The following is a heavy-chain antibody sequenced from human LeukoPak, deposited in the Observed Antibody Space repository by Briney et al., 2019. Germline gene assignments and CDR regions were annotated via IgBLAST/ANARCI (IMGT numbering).Heavy chain of an antibody. CDR1: GYTFTSYD. CDR3: ARGGDCSSTSCHDAFDI. V-gene: IGHV1-8*01. J-gene: IGHJ3*02. CDR2: MNPNSGNT. D-gene: IGHD2-2*01. Sequence: ASVKVSCKASGYTFTSYDINWVRQATGQGLEWMGWMNPNSGNTGYAQKFQGGVTMTRNTSISTAYMELSSLRSEDTAVYYCARGGDCSSTSCHDAFDIWGQGTMVTVSS.